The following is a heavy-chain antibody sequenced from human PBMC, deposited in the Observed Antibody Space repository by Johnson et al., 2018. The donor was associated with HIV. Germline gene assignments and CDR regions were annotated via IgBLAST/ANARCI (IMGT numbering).Heavy chain of an antibody. CDR2: ISYDGSNK. V-gene: IGHV3-30*04. D-gene: IGHD6-19*01. J-gene: IGHJ3*02. CDR3: ARDQWLAPSGAFDI. CDR1: GFTFSSYA. Sequence: QVQLVESGGGVVQPGRSLRLSCAASGFTFSSYAVYWVRQAPGKGLEWVALISYDGSNKHHADSVKGRFTISRDNSKNTLYLQMNSLRPEDTAVYYCARDQWLAPSGAFDIWGQGTMVTVSS.